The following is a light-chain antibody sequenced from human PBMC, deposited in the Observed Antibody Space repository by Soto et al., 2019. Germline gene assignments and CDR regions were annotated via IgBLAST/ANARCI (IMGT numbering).Light chain of an antibody. CDR3: QSFDTSLTGLDV. V-gene: IGLV1-40*01. J-gene: IGLJ1*01. CDR1: SSNIGAGYH. CDR2: ADT. Sequence: QSVLTQPPSVSGAPGQSVTISCTGSSSNIGAGYHVHWYQQLPGTAPKLLIYADTNRPSGVPDRFSGSKSGTSASLAITGLQTDDEADYYCQSFDTSLTGLDVFGTGTKLTVL.